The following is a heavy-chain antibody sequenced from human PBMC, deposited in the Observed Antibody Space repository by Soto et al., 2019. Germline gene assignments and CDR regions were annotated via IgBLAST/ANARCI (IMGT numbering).Heavy chain of an antibody. CDR1: GFTFSSYG. CDR2: ISYDGSNK. CDR3: AKDLYFRSHYGTFDF. Sequence: GGSLRLSCAASGFTFSSYGMHWVRQAPGKGLEWVAVISYDGSNKYYADSVKGRFTISRDNSKNTLYLQMNSLRAEDTAVYYCAKDLYFRSHYGTFDFWGQGNLVTVSS. J-gene: IGHJ4*02. D-gene: IGHD3-16*01. V-gene: IGHV3-30*18.